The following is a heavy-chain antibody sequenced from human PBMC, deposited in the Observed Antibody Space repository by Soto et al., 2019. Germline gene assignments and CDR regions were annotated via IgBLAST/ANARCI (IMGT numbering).Heavy chain of an antibody. J-gene: IGHJ4*02. Sequence: GGSLRLSCAASGFTFSTYGMHWVRQAPGKGLEWVAVISYDGSNKYYADSVKGRFTISRDNSKNTLYLQMNSLRTEDTAVYYCARRGPGTYFDYWGQGTLVTVSS. V-gene: IGHV3-30*03. CDR1: GFTFSTYG. CDR2: ISYDGSNK. CDR3: ARRGPGTYFDY. D-gene: IGHD6-13*01.